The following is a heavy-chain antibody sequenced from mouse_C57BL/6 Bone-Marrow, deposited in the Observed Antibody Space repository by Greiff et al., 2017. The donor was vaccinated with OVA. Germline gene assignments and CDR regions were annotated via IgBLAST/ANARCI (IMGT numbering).Heavy chain of an antibody. CDR1: GFTFSSYA. V-gene: IGHV5-9-1*02. CDR3: TRGYGNLDY. CDR2: ISSGGDYI. Sequence: EVKVVESGEGLVKPGGSLKLSCAASGFTFSSYAMSWVRQTPEKRLEWVAYISSGGDYIYYADTVKGRFTISRDNARNTLYLQMSSLKSEDTAMYYCTRGYGNLDYWGQGTTLTVSS. D-gene: IGHD2-1*01. J-gene: IGHJ2*01.